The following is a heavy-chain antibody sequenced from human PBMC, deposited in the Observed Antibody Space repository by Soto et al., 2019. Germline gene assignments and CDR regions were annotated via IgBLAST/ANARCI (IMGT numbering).Heavy chain of an antibody. CDR3: SRYFLRGRVFDH. CDR1: GGSFSSSYY. D-gene: IGHD3-10*01. CDR2: IYYSGHT. V-gene: IGHV4-39*01. J-gene: IGHJ4*02. Sequence: SETLSHTCAVSGGSFSSSYYWGWLRQPPGKGLEWLGNIYYSGHTYYNPSLKSRFAMSVDTSKNQFSLTLTSVTAADTAVYYCSRYFLRGRVFDHWCQGNLVTVYS.